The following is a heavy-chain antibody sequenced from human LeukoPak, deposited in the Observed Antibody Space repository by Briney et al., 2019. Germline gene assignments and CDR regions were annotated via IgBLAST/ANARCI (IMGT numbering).Heavy chain of an antibody. Sequence: GGSLRLSCAASGFTFSSYAMSWVRQAPGKGLEWVSAIRGSGDSTYYADSVKGRFTISRDNSKNTLYLQMSSLETEDTALYYCTTEGFTYGHHALGVWGQGTMVTVSS. V-gene: IGHV3-23*01. D-gene: IGHD5-18*01. CDR1: GFTFSSYA. J-gene: IGHJ3*01. CDR2: IRGSGDST. CDR3: TTEGFTYGHHALGV.